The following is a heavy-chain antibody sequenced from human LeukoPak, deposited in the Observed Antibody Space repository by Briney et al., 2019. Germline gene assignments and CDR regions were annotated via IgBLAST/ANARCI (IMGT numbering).Heavy chain of an antibody. D-gene: IGHD6-19*01. CDR1: GFTFSSYS. V-gene: IGHV3-21*01. Sequence: PGGSLRLSCAASGFTFSSYSMNWVRQAPGKGLEWVSSISGSSSYIYYADSVKGRFTISRDNAKNSLYLQMNSLRAVDTAVYYCARTRLGEWLVGNAFDIWGQGTMVTVSS. CDR3: ARTRLGEWLVGNAFDI. CDR2: ISGSSSYI. J-gene: IGHJ3*02.